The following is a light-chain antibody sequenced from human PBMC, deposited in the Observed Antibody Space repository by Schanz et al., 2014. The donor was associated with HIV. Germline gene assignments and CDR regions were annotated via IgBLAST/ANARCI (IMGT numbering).Light chain of an antibody. CDR3: QQSYDYPRT. CDR2: DTS. Sequence: IVLTQSPVTLSLSPGERATLSCRASQDVSGYLAWYQQKLGQPPRLLIYDTSNRATGIPARFSGRGSGTDFTLTISCLQSEDFATYYCQQSYDYPRTFGQGTKV. J-gene: IGKJ1*01. CDR1: QDVSGY. V-gene: IGKV3-11*01.